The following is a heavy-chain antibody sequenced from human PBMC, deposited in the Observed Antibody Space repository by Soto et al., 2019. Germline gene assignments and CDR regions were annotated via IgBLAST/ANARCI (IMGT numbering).Heavy chain of an antibody. V-gene: IGHV3-9*01. CDR2: ISWNSGSI. Sequence: PGGSLRLSCAASGFTFDYYAMHWVRQAPGKGLEWVSGISWNSGSIGYADSVKGRFTISRDNAKNSLYLQMNSLRAEDTALYYCAKGVRYYYYYGMDVWGQGTTVTVSS. CDR3: AKGVRYYYYYGMDV. J-gene: IGHJ6*02. CDR1: GFTFDYYA.